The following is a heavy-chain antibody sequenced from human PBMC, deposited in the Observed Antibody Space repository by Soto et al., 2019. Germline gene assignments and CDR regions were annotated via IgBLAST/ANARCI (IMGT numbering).Heavy chain of an antibody. CDR3: ARGPITMVRGVDWFDP. CDR2: INHSGST. J-gene: IGHJ5*02. D-gene: IGHD3-10*01. Sequence: SETLSLTCAVYGGSFSGYYWSWIRQPPGKGLEWIGEINHSGSTNYNPSLKSRVTISVDTSKNQFSLKLSSVTAADTAVYYCARGPITMVRGVDWFDPWGQGTLVTVSS. V-gene: IGHV4-34*01. CDR1: GGSFSGYY.